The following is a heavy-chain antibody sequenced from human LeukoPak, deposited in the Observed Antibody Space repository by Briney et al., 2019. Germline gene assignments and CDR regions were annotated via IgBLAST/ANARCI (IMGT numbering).Heavy chain of an antibody. J-gene: IGHJ4*02. CDR3: ARGYYYGSGSYVLDY. Sequence: GASVKVSCKASGGTFSSYAISWVRQAPGQGLEWMGGIIPIFGTANYAQKFQGRVTITAGESTSTAYMELSSLRSEDTAVYYCARGYYYGSGSYVLDYWGQGTLVTVSS. V-gene: IGHV1-69*13. CDR1: GGTFSSYA. CDR2: IIPIFGTA. D-gene: IGHD3-10*01.